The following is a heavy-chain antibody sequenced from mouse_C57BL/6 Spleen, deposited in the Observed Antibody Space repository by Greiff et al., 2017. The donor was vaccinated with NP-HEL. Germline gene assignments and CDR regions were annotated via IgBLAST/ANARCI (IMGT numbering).Heavy chain of an antibody. CDR2: INYDGSST. J-gene: IGHJ1*03. Sequence: EVNVVESEGGLVQPGSSMKLSCTASGFTFSDYYMAWVRQVPEKGLEWVANINYDGSSTYYLDSLKSRFIISRDNAKNILYLQMSSLKSEDTATYYCAREENYYGSRGYFDVWGTGTTVTVSS. D-gene: IGHD1-1*01. V-gene: IGHV5-16*01. CDR3: AREENYYGSRGYFDV. CDR1: GFTFSDYY.